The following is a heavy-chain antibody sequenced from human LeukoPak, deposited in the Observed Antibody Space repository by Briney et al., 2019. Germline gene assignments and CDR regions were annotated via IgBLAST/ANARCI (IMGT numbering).Heavy chain of an antibody. CDR2: ISGGST. J-gene: IGHJ3*02. Sequence: GGSLRLSCAASGFTVSSNEMSWVRQAPGKGLEWVSSISGGSTYYADSRKGRFTISRDNSKNTLYLQMNSLRAEDTAVYYCAREGYYYDSSGYYQRGLTFDIWGQGTMVTVSS. CDR1: GFTVSSNE. CDR3: AREGYYYDSSGYYQRGLTFDI. D-gene: IGHD3-22*01. V-gene: IGHV3-38-3*01.